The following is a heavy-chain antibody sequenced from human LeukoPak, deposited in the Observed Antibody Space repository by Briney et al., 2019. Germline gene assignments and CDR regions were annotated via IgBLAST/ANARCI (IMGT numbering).Heavy chain of an antibody. CDR2: IQDIGNNK. V-gene: IGHV3-30*02. J-gene: IGHJ4*02. CDR1: GFSFSRAG. CDR3: ARDRRGSWTIDY. Sequence: AGGSLILSCSSSGFSFSRAGMCWVRQPPGKGLDWVAHIQDIGNNKYYADSVKGRFTISRDNSKNTLFLQMNSLMPEDTAVYYCARDRRGSWTIDYWGQGILVTVSS. D-gene: IGHD6-13*01.